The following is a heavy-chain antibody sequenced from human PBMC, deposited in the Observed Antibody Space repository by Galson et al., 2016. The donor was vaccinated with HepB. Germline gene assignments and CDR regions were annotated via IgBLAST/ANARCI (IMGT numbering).Heavy chain of an antibody. D-gene: IGHD6-6*01. CDR3: ARELDRSFYFDY. CDR2: IKPSGGNT. CDR1: GYTFNTYD. V-gene: IGHV1-46*02. Sequence: VKVSCKASGYTFNTYDMHWVRQAPGQGLEWMGIIKPSGGNTIYAQKFQDRITMTRDTSTSTVYMELISLRSEDTAVYYCARELDRSFYFDYWGQGTLLTVCS. J-gene: IGHJ4*02.